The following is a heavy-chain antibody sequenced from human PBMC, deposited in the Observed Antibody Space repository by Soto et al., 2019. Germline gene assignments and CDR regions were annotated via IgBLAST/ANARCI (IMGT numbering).Heavy chain of an antibody. CDR1: GFTFSSYA. CDR2: ISYDGSNK. D-gene: IGHD2-15*01. CDR3: ARDADCSRGSCYSRGGYFDY. V-gene: IGHV3-30-3*01. Sequence: QVQLVESGGGVVQPGRSLRLSCAASGFTFSSYAMHWVRQAPGKGLEWVAVISYDGSNKYYADSVKGRFTISRDNSKNTLYLQMNSLRAEDTAVYYCARDADCSRGSCYSRGGYFDYWGQGTLVTVSS. J-gene: IGHJ4*02.